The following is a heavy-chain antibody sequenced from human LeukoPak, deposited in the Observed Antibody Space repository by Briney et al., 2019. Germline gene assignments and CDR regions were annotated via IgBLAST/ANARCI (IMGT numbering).Heavy chain of an antibody. CDR3: ARDGVSSSWPYYYYGMDV. CDR2: IYYSGST. CDR1: GGSISSYY. J-gene: IGHJ6*02. D-gene: IGHD6-13*01. Sequence: SETLSLTCTVSGGSISSYYWSWIRQPPGKGLEWIGYIYYSGSTNYNPSLKSRVTISVDTSKNQFSLKLSSVTAADTAVYYCARDGVSSSWPYYYYGMDVWGQGTTVTVSS. V-gene: IGHV4-59*01.